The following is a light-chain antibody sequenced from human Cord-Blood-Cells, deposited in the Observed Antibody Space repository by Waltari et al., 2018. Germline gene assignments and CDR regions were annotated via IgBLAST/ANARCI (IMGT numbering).Light chain of an antibody. Sequence: DIQMIQSPSTLSASVGDRVTITCRASQSISSWLAWYQQKPGKAPKLLIYKASSLESGVPSRFSGSGSVTEFTLTISSLQPDDFATYYCQQYNSYWTFGQGTKVEIK. CDR3: QQYNSYWT. CDR2: KAS. J-gene: IGKJ1*01. CDR1: QSISSW. V-gene: IGKV1-5*03.